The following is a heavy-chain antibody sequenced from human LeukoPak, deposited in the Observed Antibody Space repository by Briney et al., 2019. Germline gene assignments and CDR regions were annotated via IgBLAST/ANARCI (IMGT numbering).Heavy chain of an antibody. D-gene: IGHD4-17*01. CDR2: ISSSSSYI. V-gene: IGHV3-21*01. CDR3: ARDASLPYGDYEAFDI. J-gene: IGHJ3*02. CDR1: GFTFSSYS. Sequence: PGGSLRLSCAASGFTFSSYSMNWVRQAPGKGLEWVSSISSSSSYIYYADSVKGRFTISRDNAKNSLYLQMNSLRAEDTAVYYCARDASLPYGDYEAFDIWGQGTMVTVSS.